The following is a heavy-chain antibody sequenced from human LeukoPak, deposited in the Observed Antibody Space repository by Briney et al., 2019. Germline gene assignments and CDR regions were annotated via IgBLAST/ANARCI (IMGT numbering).Heavy chain of an antibody. V-gene: IGHV3-30*03. Sequence: GGSLRLSCAASGFTFSSYGMHWVRQAPGKGLEWVAVISYDGSNKYYADSVKGRFTISRDNSKNTLYLQMNSLRAEDTAVYYCARDHSTDSQGGDAFDIWGQGTMVTVSS. CDR3: ARDHSTDSQGGDAFDI. CDR1: GFTFSSYG. CDR2: ISYDGSNK. D-gene: IGHD3/OR15-3a*01. J-gene: IGHJ3*02.